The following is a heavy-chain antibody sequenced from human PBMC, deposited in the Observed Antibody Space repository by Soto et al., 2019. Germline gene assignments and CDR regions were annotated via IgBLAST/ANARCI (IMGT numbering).Heavy chain of an antibody. J-gene: IGHJ4*02. CDR3: ASAARRARSFDY. CDR2: IYYSGST. D-gene: IGHD6-6*01. Sequence: PSETLSLTCTVSGGSISSGDYYWSWIRQPPGKGLEWIGYIYYSGSTYHNPSLKRRVTISVDTSKNQFSLRLSSVTAADTAVYYCASAARRARSFDYWGQGTLVTVSS. V-gene: IGHV4-30-4*01. CDR1: GGSISSGDYY.